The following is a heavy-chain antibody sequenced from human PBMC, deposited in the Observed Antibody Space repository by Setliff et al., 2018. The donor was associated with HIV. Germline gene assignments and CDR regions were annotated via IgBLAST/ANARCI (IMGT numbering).Heavy chain of an antibody. Sequence: SETLSLTCTVSGGSISSHYWSWIRQPPGKGLERIGYIYYSGSTNYNPSLKSRVTISVDTSKNQFSLKLSSVTAADTAVYYRARAPIPYYDFWSGQREGWFGPWGQGTLVTVSS. CDR3: ARAPIPYYDFWSGQREGWFGP. CDR2: IYYSGST. J-gene: IGHJ5*02. D-gene: IGHD3-3*01. CDR1: GGSISSHY. V-gene: IGHV4-59*11.